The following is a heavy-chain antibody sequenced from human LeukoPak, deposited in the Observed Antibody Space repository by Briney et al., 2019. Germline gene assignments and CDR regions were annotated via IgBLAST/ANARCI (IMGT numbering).Heavy chain of an antibody. CDR2: IYYSGST. V-gene: IGHV4-59*01. J-gene: IGHJ4*02. CDR1: GGSISSYY. CDR3: ARDQGGTVDY. D-gene: IGHD3-16*01. Sequence: SETLSLTCTVSGGSISSYYWSWIRQPPGKGLEWIGYIYYSGSTNYNPSLKSRVTISVDTSKNQFSLKLGSVTAADTAVYYCARDQGGTVDYWGQGTLVTVSS.